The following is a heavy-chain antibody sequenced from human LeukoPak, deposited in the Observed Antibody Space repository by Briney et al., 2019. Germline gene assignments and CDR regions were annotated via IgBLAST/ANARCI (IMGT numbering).Heavy chain of an antibody. CDR2: IYYSGYT. D-gene: IGHD5-12*01. Sequence: SETLSLTCTVSGGSISTYYWSWIRQPPGRGLEWIGYIYYSGYTNYNPSLKSRVTISVDTSKNQLSLQLNSVTPEDTAVYFCAREPGGAEYSGYDPFDFWGQGTLVTVSS. V-gene: IGHV4-59*12. CDR3: AREPGGAEYSGYDPFDF. J-gene: IGHJ4*02. CDR1: GGSISTYY.